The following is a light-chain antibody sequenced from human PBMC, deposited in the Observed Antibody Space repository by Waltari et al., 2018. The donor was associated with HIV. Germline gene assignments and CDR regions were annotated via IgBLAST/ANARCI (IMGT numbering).Light chain of an antibody. CDR2: GAS. V-gene: IGKV3-20*01. CDR1: QTVSSYY. Sequence: EIVLTQSPGTLSLSPGERATLSCRASQTVSSYYLAWYQQKPGQAPRLLIFGASSRATGIPDRFSGSGSGTDFTLTISRLEPEDSAVFYCQQYDLSQWTFGQGTKVEIK. J-gene: IGKJ1*01. CDR3: QQYDLSQWT.